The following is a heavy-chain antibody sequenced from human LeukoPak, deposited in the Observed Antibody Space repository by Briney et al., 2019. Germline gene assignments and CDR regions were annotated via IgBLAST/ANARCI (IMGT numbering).Heavy chain of an antibody. CDR3: ANSGFITMVRGVPFDY. Sequence: ASVKVSCKASGYTFTGYYMHWVRQAPGQGLERMGRINPNSGGTNYAQKFQGRVTMTRDTSISTAYMELSRLRSDDTAVYYCANSGFITMVRGVPFDYWGQGTLVTVSS. D-gene: IGHD3-10*01. J-gene: IGHJ4*02. CDR2: INPNSGGT. V-gene: IGHV1-2*06. CDR1: GYTFTGYY.